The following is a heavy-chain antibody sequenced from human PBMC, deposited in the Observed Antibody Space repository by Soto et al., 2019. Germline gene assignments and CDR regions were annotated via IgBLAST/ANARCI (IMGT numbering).Heavy chain of an antibody. Sequence: EASVKVSCKASGGTFSSYAISWVRQAPGQGLEWMGWMNPNSGNTGYAQKFQGRVTMTRNTSISTAYMELSSLRSEDTAVYYCARGGGYSYGGEVDPWGQGTLVTVSS. CDR3: ARGGGYSYGGEVDP. CDR2: MNPNSGNT. D-gene: IGHD5-18*01. V-gene: IGHV1-8*02. CDR1: GGTFSSYA. J-gene: IGHJ5*02.